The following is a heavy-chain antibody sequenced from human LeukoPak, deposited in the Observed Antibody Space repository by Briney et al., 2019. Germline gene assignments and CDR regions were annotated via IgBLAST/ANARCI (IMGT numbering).Heavy chain of an antibody. D-gene: IGHD2-15*01. CDR1: GYTFTSYG. J-gene: IGHJ3*02. Sequence: ASVKVSCKASGYTFTSYGISWVRQAPGQGLEWMGWISAYNGNTDYAQKLQGRVTMTTDTSTSTAYMELRSLRSDDTAVYYCARDPGPHCSGGSCYSGEAFDIWGQGTMVTVSS. CDR3: ARDPGPHCSGGSCYSGEAFDI. V-gene: IGHV1-18*01. CDR2: ISAYNGNT.